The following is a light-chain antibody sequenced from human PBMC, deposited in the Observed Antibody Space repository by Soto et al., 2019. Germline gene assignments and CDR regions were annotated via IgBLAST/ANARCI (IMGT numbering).Light chain of an antibody. J-gene: IGKJ2*01. Sequence: EIVLTQSPGTLSLSPGERATLSCRASQSVSSRDLAWYQQKPGQAPRLLIYATSSRAAGIPDRFSGSGSGTDFTLTISRLEPEDFGVYYCQQYDNSPGYTFGQGPKLEIK. CDR1: QSVSSRD. CDR2: ATS. CDR3: QQYDNSPGYT. V-gene: IGKV3-20*01.